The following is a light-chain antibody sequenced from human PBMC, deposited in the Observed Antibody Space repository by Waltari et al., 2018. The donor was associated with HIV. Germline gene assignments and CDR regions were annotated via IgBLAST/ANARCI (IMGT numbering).Light chain of an antibody. J-gene: IGLJ2*01. Sequence: SYEVTQPPSVSVSPGQTASITCSGDKLGDKHACWYQQKPGQSPVLVIYQDRKRPSGIPERFSGSNSGNTATLTISGTQAMDEADYYCQARDSSTVVFGGGTKLTVL. V-gene: IGLV3-1*01. CDR1: KLGDKH. CDR3: QARDSSTVV. CDR2: QDR.